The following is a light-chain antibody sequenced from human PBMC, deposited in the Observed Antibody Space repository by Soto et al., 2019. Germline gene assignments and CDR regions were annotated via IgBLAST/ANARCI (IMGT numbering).Light chain of an antibody. J-gene: IGKJ4*01. CDR1: QTISYY. Sequence: ESVLTQSPATLSLYPGERATLSSRASQTISYYLAWYQQKPGQAPRLLIYDASNRATGIPARFSGSGSGTDFTLTISSLEPEDFAVYYCQQRSNWLTFGGGTKVDIK. CDR3: QQRSNWLT. CDR2: DAS. V-gene: IGKV3-11*01.